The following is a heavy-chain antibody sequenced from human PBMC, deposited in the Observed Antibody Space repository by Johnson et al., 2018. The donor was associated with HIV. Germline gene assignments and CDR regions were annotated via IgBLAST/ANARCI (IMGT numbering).Heavy chain of an antibody. J-gene: IGHJ3*02. V-gene: IGHV3-66*01. CDR2: IYSGGST. CDR3: ATSGLTLGSSSSHAFDI. D-gene: IGHD6-6*01. CDR1: GFTVSSNY. Sequence: RLSCAASGFTVSSNYMSWVRQAPGKGLEWVSVIYSGGSTYYADSVKGRFTISRDNSKNTLYLQMNSLRSEDTAVYYCATSGLTLGSSSSHAFDIWGQGTMVTVSS.